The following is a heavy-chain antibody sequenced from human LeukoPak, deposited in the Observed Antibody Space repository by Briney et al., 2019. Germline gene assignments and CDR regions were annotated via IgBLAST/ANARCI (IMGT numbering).Heavy chain of an antibody. V-gene: IGHV3-7*04. Sequence: GGSLRLSCAASGFNFGDSRMTWVRQVPGKGLEWVANINQDGTEKHFLDSVEGRFTISRNNAKKSLFLQMSSLRSEDTAVYFCVRGDWYFESWGQGTLVTVSA. CDR3: VRGDWYFES. D-gene: IGHD2-21*01. CDR1: GFNFGDSR. J-gene: IGHJ4*02. CDR2: INQDGTEK.